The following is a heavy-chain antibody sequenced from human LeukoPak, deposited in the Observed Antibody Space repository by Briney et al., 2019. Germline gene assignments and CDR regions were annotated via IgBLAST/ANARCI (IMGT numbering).Heavy chain of an antibody. CDR3: ARQSLGASGLDH. D-gene: IGHD1-26*01. Sequence: GRSLRLSCAVSGFRFNSHHMHWVRQAPNKGLEWVAVAPHDRSSPSHAASVNGRFTISRNNSKDTLFLHMDSLRVDDTAVYYCARQSLGASGLDHWGQGVLVTVSS. J-gene: IGHJ4*02. V-gene: IGHV3-30*07. CDR2: APHDRSSP. CDR1: GFRFNSHH.